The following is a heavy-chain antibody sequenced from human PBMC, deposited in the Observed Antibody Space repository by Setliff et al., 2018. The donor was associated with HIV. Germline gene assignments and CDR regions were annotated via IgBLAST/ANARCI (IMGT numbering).Heavy chain of an antibody. CDR3: AKGVAGLQYYYYYMDV. V-gene: IGHV4-34*01. J-gene: IGHJ6*03. CDR1: GGSFSGYY. CDR2: ITHSGST. D-gene: IGHD6-19*01. Sequence: PSETLSLTCVVYGGSFSGYYWTWIRQPPGKGLEWIGEITHSGSTNYNPSLETRVTISVDTSKNQFSLKLSSVTAADTAVYYCAKGVAGLQYYYYYMDVWGKGTTVTVSS.